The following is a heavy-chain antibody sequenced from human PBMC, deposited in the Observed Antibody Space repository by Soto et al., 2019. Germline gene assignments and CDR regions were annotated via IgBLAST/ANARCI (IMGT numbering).Heavy chain of an antibody. Sequence: GGSLRLSCAASGFTFSSYAMSWVRQAPGKGLDWVSSTSSNGAATYYGDSVRGRFAFSRDNSKNMLYLQMNSLTAGDTAVYYCATISVPSNTEYWGQGTQVTVSS. J-gene: IGHJ4*02. V-gene: IGHV3-23*01. CDR3: ATISVPSNTEY. D-gene: IGHD7-27*01. CDR1: GFTFSSYA. CDR2: TSSNGAAT.